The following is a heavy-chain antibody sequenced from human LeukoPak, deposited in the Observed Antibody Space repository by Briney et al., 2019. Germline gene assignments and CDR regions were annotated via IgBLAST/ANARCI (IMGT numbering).Heavy chain of an antibody. V-gene: IGHV1-69*01. D-gene: IGHD3-16*02. CDR2: IIPIFGTA. Sequence: EASVKVSCKASGGTFSSYAISWVRQAPGQGLEWMGGIIPIFGTANYAQKFQGRVTITADESTSTAYMELSSLRSEDTAVYYCARHRALRLGELSFFDYWGQGTLVTVSS. CDR1: GGTFSSYA. CDR3: ARHRALRLGELSFFDY. J-gene: IGHJ4*02.